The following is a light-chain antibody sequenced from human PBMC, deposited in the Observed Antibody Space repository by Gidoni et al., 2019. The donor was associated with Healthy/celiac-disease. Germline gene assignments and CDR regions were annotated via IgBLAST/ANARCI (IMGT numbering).Light chain of an antibody. CDR1: QDISNY. CDR2: DAS. J-gene: IGKJ4*01. Sequence: DIQMTPSPSSLSASVGDRVTITCQASQDISNYLNWYQQKPGKAPKLLIYDASNLETGVPSRFSGSGSGTDFTFTISSLQPEDIATYYCQQYDNLPLTFGAXTKVEIK. CDR3: QQYDNLPLT. V-gene: IGKV1-33*01.